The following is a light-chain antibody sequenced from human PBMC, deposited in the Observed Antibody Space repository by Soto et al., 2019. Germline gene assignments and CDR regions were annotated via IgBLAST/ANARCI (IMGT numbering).Light chain of an antibody. J-gene: IGKJ2*03. V-gene: IGKV3-20*01. CDR3: QQYGSSPVS. Sequence: EIVLTQSPGTLSLSPGESATLSCRASQSVSSTNLAWYQQKPGQSPRLVMFGASSRATGIPDRFSGSGSGTAFTLTISRLEPEDFAVYYYQQYGSSPVSFGQGTKLEIK. CDR1: QSVSSTN. CDR2: GAS.